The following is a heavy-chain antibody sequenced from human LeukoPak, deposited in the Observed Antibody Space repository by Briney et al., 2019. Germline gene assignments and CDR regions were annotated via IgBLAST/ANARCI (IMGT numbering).Heavy chain of an antibody. J-gene: IGHJ4*02. V-gene: IGHV1-8*01. Sequence: GASVKVSCKASGYTFINYDINWVRQAAGQGLEWMGWMNPNSGNTGYAQKFQGRVTMTINTSINTAYMELSGLRSEDTAFYYCARAGFYDPTASFTSQGYYFDYWAQGTLVTVSS. CDR2: MNPNSGNT. CDR1: GYTFINYD. CDR3: ARAGFYDPTASFTSQGYYFDY. D-gene: IGHD2/OR15-2a*01.